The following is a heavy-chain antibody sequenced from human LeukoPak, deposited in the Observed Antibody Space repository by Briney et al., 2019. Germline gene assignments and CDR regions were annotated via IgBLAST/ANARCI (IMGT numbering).Heavy chain of an antibody. J-gene: IGHJ5*02. CDR2: IYHSGST. D-gene: IGHD2-2*01. V-gene: IGHV4-38-2*02. Sequence: SETLSLTCTVSGYSTSSGYYWGWIRQPPGKGLEWIGSIYHSGSTYYNPSLKSRVTISADTSKNQFSLKLSSVTAADTAVYYCARGNGIVVVPAAITFDPWGQGTLVTVSS. CDR3: ARGNGIVVVPAAITFDP. CDR1: GYSTSSGYY.